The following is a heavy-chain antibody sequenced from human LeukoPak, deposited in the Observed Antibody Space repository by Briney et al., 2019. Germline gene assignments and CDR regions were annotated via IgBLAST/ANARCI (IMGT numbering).Heavy chain of an antibody. CDR1: GFIFSSYA. CDR2: ISCDGSNK. V-gene: IGHV3-30-3*01. Sequence: GGSLRLSCPASGFIFSSYAMHWVRQAPAKGREGVAGISCDGSNKYYADSVKGRFTISRDNSKNTLYLQMNSLRAEDTAVYYCSYSSSPPSGFDYWGQGTLVTVSS. J-gene: IGHJ4*02. D-gene: IGHD6-13*01. CDR3: SYSSSPPSGFDY.